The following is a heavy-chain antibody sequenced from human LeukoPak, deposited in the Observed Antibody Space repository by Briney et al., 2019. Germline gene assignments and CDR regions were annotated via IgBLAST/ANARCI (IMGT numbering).Heavy chain of an antibody. V-gene: IGHV3-23*01. D-gene: IGHD6-19*01. CDR1: GFSFSSYA. CDR2: ISGSGDNT. CDR3: AKRSGYTTGWFFDF. Sequence: GGSLRLSCAASGFSFSSYAMSWVRQAPGKGLEWVSSISGSGDNTYSAESVKGRFTISRDNSKNTLFLQMNSLRAEDTAVFYCAKRSGYTTGWFFDFWGQGTLVTVSS. J-gene: IGHJ4*02.